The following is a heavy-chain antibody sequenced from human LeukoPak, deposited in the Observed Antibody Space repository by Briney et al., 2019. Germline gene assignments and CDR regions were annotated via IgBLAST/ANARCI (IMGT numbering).Heavy chain of an antibody. CDR2: VKYDGSEK. D-gene: IGHD3-10*01. J-gene: IGHJ3*02. CDR3: ARDPAFGAFDI. CDR1: GFTFSSYW. V-gene: IGHV3-7*01. Sequence: GGSLRLSCAASGFTFSSYWMSWVRQAPGKGLEWVANVKYDGSEKYYVDSVKGRFTNSRDNAKNSLYLHMNTLRAEDTSVYYCARDPAFGAFDIWGRGTVVTVSS.